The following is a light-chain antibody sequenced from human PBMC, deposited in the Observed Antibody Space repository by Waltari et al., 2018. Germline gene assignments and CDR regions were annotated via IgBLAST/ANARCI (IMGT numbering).Light chain of an antibody. V-gene: IGKV1-39*01. J-gene: IGKJ1*01. CDR2: AAS. CDR1: QNINSF. CDR3: HQSSTLPWT. Sequence: DIQMTQSPSSLSASVGDRVTITCRASQNINSFLNWYQQKPGRAPKLLIYAASSLHSGVPSRFSGSGSGTDFTLTINSLEAEDAAAYYCHQSSTLPWTFGQGTKVEIK.